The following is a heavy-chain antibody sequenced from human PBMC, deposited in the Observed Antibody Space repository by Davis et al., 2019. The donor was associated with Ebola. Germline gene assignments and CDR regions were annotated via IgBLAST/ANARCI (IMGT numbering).Heavy chain of an antibody. CDR3: SRGGWLLPPDS. CDR1: GGSISSSNYY. CDR2: IYHSGHT. V-gene: IGHV4-61*05. Sequence: SETLSLTCTVSGGSISSSNYYWGWIRQPPGKGLEWIGYIYHSGHTNSNPSLKSRVTISVDTSKNQFSLKLNSVTAADTAVYFCSRGGWLLPPDSWGQGTLVTVSS. J-gene: IGHJ4*02. D-gene: IGHD3-22*01.